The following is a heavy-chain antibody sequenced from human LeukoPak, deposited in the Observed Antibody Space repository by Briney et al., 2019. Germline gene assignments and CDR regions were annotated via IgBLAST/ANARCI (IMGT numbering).Heavy chain of an antibody. V-gene: IGHV3-21*01. J-gene: IGHJ6*03. CDR2: ISSSSSYI. CDR1: GFSFSTYT. D-gene: IGHD2-15*01. CDR3: ASGNYYYYYMDV. Sequence: GGSLRLSCAASGFSFSTYTMNWVRQAPGKGLEWVSSISSSSSYIYYADSVKGRFTISRDNAKNSLFLQMDSLRAEDTALYYCASGNYYYYYMDVWGKGTTVTVSS.